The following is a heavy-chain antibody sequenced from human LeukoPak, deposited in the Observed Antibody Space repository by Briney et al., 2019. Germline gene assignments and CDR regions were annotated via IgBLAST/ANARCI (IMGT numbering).Heavy chain of an antibody. CDR2: ISESGSGT. CDR1: GLTFSRHA. D-gene: IGHD1-26*01. J-gene: IGHJ5*02. CDR3: AKGDPSGGKRSWFDP. Sequence: PGGSLRLSCAVSGLTFSRHAMSWVRQAPGKGLEWVSAISESGSGTYYADSVKGRFTISRDNSKDTLSLQMNSLRAEDTAVYYCAKGDPSGGKRSWFDPWGQGTLVTVSS. V-gene: IGHV3-23*01.